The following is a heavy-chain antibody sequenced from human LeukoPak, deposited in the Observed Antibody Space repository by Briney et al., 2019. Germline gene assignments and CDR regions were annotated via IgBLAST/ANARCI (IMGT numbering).Heavy chain of an antibody. CDR2: ISSSSSHT. CDR1: GFSFSDYY. J-gene: IGHJ4*02. Sequence: NSGGSLRLSCAASGFSFSDYYMTWIRQAPGKGLEWLSYISSSSSHTNYADSVKGRFTISRDNAKNSLSLQVNSLRADDTAVYYCARPIAGAGTDLGYWGQGTLVTVSS. V-gene: IGHV3-11*06. D-gene: IGHD6-13*01. CDR3: ARPIAGAGTDLGY.